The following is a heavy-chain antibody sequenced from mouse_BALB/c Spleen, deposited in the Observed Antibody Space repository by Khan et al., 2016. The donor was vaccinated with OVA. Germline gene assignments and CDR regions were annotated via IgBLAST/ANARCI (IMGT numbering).Heavy chain of an antibody. CDR2: ISYDGSN. CDR1: GYSITSGYY. J-gene: IGHJ4*01. Sequence: EVQLQESGPGLVKPSQSLSLTCSVTGYSITSGYYWNWIRQFPGNKLEWMGYISYDGSNNYNPSLKNRISITRDTSKNQFFLRLNSVTTEDTATYYCARPHYYGSSYAMDYWGQGTSVTVSS. CDR3: ARPHYYGSSYAMDY. V-gene: IGHV3-6*02. D-gene: IGHD1-1*01.